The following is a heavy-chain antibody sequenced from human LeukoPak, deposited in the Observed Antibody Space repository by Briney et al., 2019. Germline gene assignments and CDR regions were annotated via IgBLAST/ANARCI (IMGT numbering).Heavy chain of an antibody. Sequence: PGGSLRLSCAASGFTFSSYSMNWVRQAPGKGLEWVSSISSSSSYIYYADSVKGRFTISRDNAKNSLYLQMNSLRAEDTAVYYCASHPLTIFGEIHQDYWGQGTLVTVSS. V-gene: IGHV3-21*01. CDR3: ASHPLTIFGEIHQDY. CDR2: ISSSSSYI. D-gene: IGHD3-3*01. J-gene: IGHJ4*02. CDR1: GFTFSSYS.